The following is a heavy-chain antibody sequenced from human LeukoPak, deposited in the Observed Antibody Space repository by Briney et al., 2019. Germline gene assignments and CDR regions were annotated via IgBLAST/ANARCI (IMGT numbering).Heavy chain of an antibody. V-gene: IGHV3-23*01. D-gene: IGHD5-12*01. Sequence: GGSLRLSCAASGFTFSSYAMSWVRQAPGKGLEWVSAISGSGGSTYYADSVKGRFTISRDNSKNTLYLQMNGLRAEDTAVYYCAKLSGYDYYFDYWGQGTLVTVSS. CDR1: GFTFSSYA. J-gene: IGHJ4*02. CDR3: AKLSGYDYYFDY. CDR2: ISGSGGST.